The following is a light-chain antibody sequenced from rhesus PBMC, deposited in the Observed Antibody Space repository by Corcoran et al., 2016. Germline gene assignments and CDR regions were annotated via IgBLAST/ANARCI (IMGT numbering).Light chain of an antibody. Sequence: EIVMTQSPATLSLSPGETATLSCRASESVGSYLAWYQQKPGQAPKLLVHSAYFRATGIPDRFSGSGSRTEFTLTISSLEPGDVGVYHCQQYNDLLWTFGQGTKVEIK. CDR3: QQYNDLLWT. V-gene: IGKV3-40*03. CDR2: SAY. CDR1: ESVGSY. J-gene: IGKJ1*01.